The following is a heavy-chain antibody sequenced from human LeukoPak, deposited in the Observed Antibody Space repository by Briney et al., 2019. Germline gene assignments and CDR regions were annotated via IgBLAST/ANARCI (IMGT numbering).Heavy chain of an antibody. CDR2: INAGNGNT. Sequence: ASVKVSCKASGYTFTSYAMHWVRQAPGQRLEWMGWINAGNGNTKYSQEFQGRVTITRDTSASTAYMELSSLRSEDMAVYYCARAKMYYYDSSGYRPVYYFDYWGQGTLVTVSS. V-gene: IGHV1-3*03. J-gene: IGHJ4*02. CDR1: GYTFTSYA. CDR3: ARAKMYYYDSSGYRPVYYFDY. D-gene: IGHD3-22*01.